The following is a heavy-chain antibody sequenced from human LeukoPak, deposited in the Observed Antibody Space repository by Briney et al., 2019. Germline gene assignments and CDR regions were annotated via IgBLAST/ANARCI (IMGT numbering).Heavy chain of an antibody. CDR1: GGSFSGYY. CDR3: ARIPSGYCTNGVRQNWFDP. D-gene: IGHD2-8*01. Sequence: PSETLSLTCAVYGGSFSGYYWSWIRQPPGKGLEWIGEINHSGSTNYNPSLKSRVTISVDTSKNQFSLKLSSVTAADTAVYYCARIPSGYCTNGVRQNWFDPWGQGTLVTVSS. V-gene: IGHV4-34*01. CDR2: INHSGST. J-gene: IGHJ5*02.